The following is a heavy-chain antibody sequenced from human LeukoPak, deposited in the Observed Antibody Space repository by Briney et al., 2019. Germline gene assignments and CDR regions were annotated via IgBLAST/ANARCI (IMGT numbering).Heavy chain of an antibody. CDR1: GGSISSYY. CDR2: IFYTGST. J-gene: IGHJ3*02. V-gene: IGHV4-59*01. D-gene: IGHD4-23*01. CDR3: ATLTGGDDAFDI. Sequence: PSETLSLTCTVSGGSISSYYWSWIRRPPGKGLEWIGYIFYTGSTNYNPSLKSRVTISVLTSKNRFSLKLSSVTAADTAVYYCATLTGGDDAFDIWGQGTMVTVSS.